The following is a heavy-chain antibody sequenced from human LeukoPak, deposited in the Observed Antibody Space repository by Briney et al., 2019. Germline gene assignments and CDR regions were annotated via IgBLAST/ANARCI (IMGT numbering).Heavy chain of an antibody. CDR1: GGSISSYY. J-gene: IGHJ3*02. CDR2: IYDSGST. Sequence: PSETLSLTCTVSGGSISSYYWSWIRQPPGKGLEWIGYIYDSGSTNYDPSLKSRVTISVDTSKNQFSLKLSSVTAADTAVYYCARMVRGVRDAFDIWGQGTMVTVPS. D-gene: IGHD3-10*01. V-gene: IGHV4-59*01. CDR3: ARMVRGVRDAFDI.